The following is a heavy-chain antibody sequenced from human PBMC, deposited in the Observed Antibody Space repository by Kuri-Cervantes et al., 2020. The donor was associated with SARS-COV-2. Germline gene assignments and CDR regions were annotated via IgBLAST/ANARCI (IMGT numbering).Heavy chain of an antibody. CDR1: GFTFSSYW. J-gene: IGHJ4*02. Sequence: GESLKISCAASGFTFSSYWMHWVRQAPGKGLVWVSRINSDGSSTSYADSVKGRFTISRDNAKNTLYLQMNSLRAEDTAVYYCASGGAYGDYFHYWDQGTLVTVSS. V-gene: IGHV3-74*01. D-gene: IGHD4-17*01. CDR3: ASGGAYGDYFHY. CDR2: INSDGSST.